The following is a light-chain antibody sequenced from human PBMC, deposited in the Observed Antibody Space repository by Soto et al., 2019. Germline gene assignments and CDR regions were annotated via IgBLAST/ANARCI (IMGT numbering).Light chain of an antibody. CDR2: EDN. Sequence: NFMLTQPHSVSESPGKTVIISCTRSSCSIASNYVQWYQQRPGSSPTTVIYEDNQRPSGVPDRFSGSIDSSSNSASLTISGLETEDESDYFCQSYDASNLVFGGGTKVTVL. J-gene: IGLJ3*02. V-gene: IGLV6-57*01. CDR3: QSYDASNLV. CDR1: SCSIASNY.